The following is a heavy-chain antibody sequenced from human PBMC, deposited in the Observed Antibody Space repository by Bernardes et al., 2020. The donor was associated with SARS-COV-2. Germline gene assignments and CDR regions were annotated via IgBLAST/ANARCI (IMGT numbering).Heavy chain of an antibody. D-gene: IGHD3-16*01. Sequence: LSCATSGFTFSNYIMHWVRQAPGKGLVWVSRINIDGSSTTYADSVKGRFTISRDNAKSTLYLQMNSLRAEDTAVYYCVRDLDRYDSWGQGTLLTVSS. CDR3: VRDLDRYDS. V-gene: IGHV3-74*03. CDR1: GFTFSNYI. CDR2: INIDGSST. J-gene: IGHJ5*02.